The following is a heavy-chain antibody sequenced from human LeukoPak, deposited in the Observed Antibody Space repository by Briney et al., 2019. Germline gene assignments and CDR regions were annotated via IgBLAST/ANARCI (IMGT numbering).Heavy chain of an antibody. CDR1: GFTFSNFW. CDR3: ARRGAVAGTEDY. J-gene: IGHJ4*02. CDR2: IKSDGRTT. Sequence: GGSLTLSCAASGFTFSNFWMQWVRQAPGKGRVWVSRIKSDGRTTSYADSVKGRFTISRDNAKNTLYLQMSSLRVEDTGVYYCARRGAVAGTEDYWGQGTLVTVSS. V-gene: IGHV3-74*01. D-gene: IGHD6-19*01.